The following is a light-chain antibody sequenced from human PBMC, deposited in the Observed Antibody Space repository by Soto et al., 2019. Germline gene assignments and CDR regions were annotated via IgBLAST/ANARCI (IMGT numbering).Light chain of an antibody. Sequence: EIELTQSPATLSLSPGERATLSCRASQSVSTSLAWYQQKPGQAPRLLIYDASNRATGIPARFSGSGSGTDFTLTISSLDPEDFAVYYCQQRSNWLTFGGGTKVEIK. CDR1: QSVSTS. J-gene: IGKJ4*01. CDR3: QQRSNWLT. CDR2: DAS. V-gene: IGKV3-11*01.